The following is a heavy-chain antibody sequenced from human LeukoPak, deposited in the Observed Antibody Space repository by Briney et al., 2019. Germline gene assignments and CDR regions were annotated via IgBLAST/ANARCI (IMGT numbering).Heavy chain of an antibody. V-gene: IGHV6-1*01. CDR3: VRACPKNPFDC. CDR1: GDSVSSNSNA. CDR2: TYYRSKWFM. D-gene: IGHD2/OR15-2a*01. J-gene: IGHJ4*02. Sequence: SQTLSLTCDISGDSVSSNSNAWNWVRQSPSRGLEWLGRTYYRSKWFMDYAVSVKSRMTVNPDTTKNQFSLQLNSVTPEDTAVYYCVRACPKNPFDCWGQGTVVTVSS.